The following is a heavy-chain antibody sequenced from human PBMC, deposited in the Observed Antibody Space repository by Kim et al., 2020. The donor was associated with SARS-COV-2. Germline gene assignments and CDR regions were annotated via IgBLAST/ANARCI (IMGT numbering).Heavy chain of an antibody. V-gene: IGHV4-4*02. D-gene: IGHD4-17*01. Sequence: SETLSLTCAVSGGSISSSNWWSWVRQPPGKGLEWIGEIYHSGSTNYNPSLKSRVTISVDKSKNQFSLKLSSVTAADTAVYYCAKILMTTVIQGHWFDPWGQGTLVTVSS. CDR1: GGSISSSNW. CDR3: AKILMTTVIQGHWFDP. CDR2: IYHSGST. J-gene: IGHJ5*02.